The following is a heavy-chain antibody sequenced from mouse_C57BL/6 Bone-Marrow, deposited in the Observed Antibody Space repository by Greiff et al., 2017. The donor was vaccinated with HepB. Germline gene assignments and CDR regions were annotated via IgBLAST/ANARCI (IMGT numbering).Heavy chain of an antibody. CDR3: ARRITTVVPWYFDV. CDR2: INPNYGTT. D-gene: IGHD1-1*01. CDR1: GYSFTDYN. Sequence: EVKLMESGPELVKPGASVKISCKASGYSFTDYNMNWVKQSNGKSLEWIGVINPNYGTTSYNQKFKGKATLTVDQSSSTAYMQLNSLTSEDSAVYYCARRITTVVPWYFDVWGTGTTVTSPQ. J-gene: IGHJ1*03. V-gene: IGHV1-39*01.